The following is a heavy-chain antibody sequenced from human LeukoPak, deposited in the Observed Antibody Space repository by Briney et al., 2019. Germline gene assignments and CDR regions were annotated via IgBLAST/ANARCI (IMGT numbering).Heavy chain of an antibody. Sequence: SETLSLTCTVSGGSISSYYWSWIRQPPGKGLEWIGYIYYSGSTNYNPSLKSRVTISVDTSKNQFSLTLSSVTAADTAVYYCARLVVVAASKTTLYYYYMDVWGKGTTVTISS. CDR3: ARLVVVAASKTTLYYYYMDV. V-gene: IGHV4-59*01. J-gene: IGHJ6*03. CDR2: IYYSGST. CDR1: GGSISSYY. D-gene: IGHD2-15*01.